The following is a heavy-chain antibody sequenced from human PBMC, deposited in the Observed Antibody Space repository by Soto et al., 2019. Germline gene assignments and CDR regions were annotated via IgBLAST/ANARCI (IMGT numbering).Heavy chain of an antibody. D-gene: IGHD2-2*01. CDR2: ISASTLTI. V-gene: IGHV3-48*02. J-gene: IGHJ4*02. CDR1: GFPFSTYS. Sequence: VGSLRLSCAASGFPFSTYSMSWVRQAPGKGLEWISYISASTLTIFYADSVKGRFTISRDTAQNSLYLQMNSLRDEDTAVYYCARAPQLVAPAATGFDSWGQGTLVTVSS. CDR3: ARAPQLVAPAATGFDS.